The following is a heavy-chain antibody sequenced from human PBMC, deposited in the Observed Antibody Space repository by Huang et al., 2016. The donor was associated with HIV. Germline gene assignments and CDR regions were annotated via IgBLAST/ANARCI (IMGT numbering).Heavy chain of an antibody. J-gene: IGHJ4*02. CDR3: ARGEGVEMATMYYFDY. Sequence: QVQLVQSGAEVKKPGSSVKVYCKASGGTLSSYSISWVGQAPGQGPEWMGGILPMFGIANYAQKFQGRVTITADESMSTAYMERGSLRSEDTAVYYCARGEGVEMATMYYFDYWGQGTLVTVSS. D-gene: IGHD5-12*01. CDR2: ILPMFGIA. CDR1: GGTLSSYS. V-gene: IGHV1-69*13.